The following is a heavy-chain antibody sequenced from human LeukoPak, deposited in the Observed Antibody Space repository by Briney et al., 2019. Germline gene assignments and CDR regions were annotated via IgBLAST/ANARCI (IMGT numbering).Heavy chain of an antibody. CDR3: ARDSPTPFGSSSSWYFDL. CDR1: GGTFSSYA. Sequence: ASVKVSCKASGGTFSSYAISWVRQAPGQGLEWMGGIIPIFGTANYAQKFQGRVTITADESTSTAYMELSSLRSEDTAVYYCARDSPTPFGSSSSWYFDLWGRGTLVTVSS. V-gene: IGHV1-69*13. CDR2: IIPIFGTA. D-gene: IGHD6-6*01. J-gene: IGHJ2*01.